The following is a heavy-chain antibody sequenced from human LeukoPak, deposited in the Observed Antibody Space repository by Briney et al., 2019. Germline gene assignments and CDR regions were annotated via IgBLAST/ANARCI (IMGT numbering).Heavy chain of an antibody. CDR1: GGSISSYY. J-gene: IGHJ4*02. D-gene: IGHD6-13*01. CDR3: ARASSWPNFDY. V-gene: IGHV4-59*01. CDR2: IYYSVST. Sequence: PSETLSLTCTVSGGSISSYYWSWIRQPPGKGLEWIGYIYYSVSTNYNPSLKSRVTISVDTSKNQFSLKLSSVTAADTAVYYCARASSWPNFDYWGQGTLVTVSS.